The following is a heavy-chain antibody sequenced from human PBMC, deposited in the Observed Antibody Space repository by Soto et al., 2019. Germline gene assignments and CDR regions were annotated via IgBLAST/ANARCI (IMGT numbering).Heavy chain of an antibody. V-gene: IGHV3-48*02. J-gene: IGHJ6*02. Sequence: GGSLRLSCAASGFTFSSYSMNWVRQAPGKGLEWVSYISSSSSTIYYADSVKGRFTISRDDAKNSLYLQMNSLRDEDTAVYYCARQIVVVITTFNYYYGMDVWGQGTTVTVSS. CDR3: ARQIVVVITTFNYYYGMDV. CDR2: ISSSSSTI. CDR1: GFTFSSYS. D-gene: IGHD3-22*01.